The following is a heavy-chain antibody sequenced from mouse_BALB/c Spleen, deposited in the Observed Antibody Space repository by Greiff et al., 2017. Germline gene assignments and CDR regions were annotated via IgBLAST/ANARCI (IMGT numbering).Heavy chain of an antibody. CDR3: ARHEGNYYFDY. Sequence: EVKLMESGGGLVKLGGSLKLSCAASGFTFSSYYMSWVRQTPEKRLELVAAINSNGGSTYYPDTVKGRFTISRDNAKNTLYLQMSSLKSEDTALYYCARHEGNYYFDYWGQGTTLTVSS. J-gene: IGHJ2*01. CDR2: INSNGGST. D-gene: IGHD2-1*01. V-gene: IGHV5-6-2*01. CDR1: GFTFSSYY.